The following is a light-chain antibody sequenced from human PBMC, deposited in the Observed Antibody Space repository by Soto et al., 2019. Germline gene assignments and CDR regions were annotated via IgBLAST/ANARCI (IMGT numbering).Light chain of an antibody. Sequence: DLQMTQTPSSLSASVGDRVTITCRASQGISSWLAWYQQKPGKAPKLLIYVASILQSGVPSRFSGSGSGTDFTLTISSLQPEDSATYYCRQANSFPWTFGQGTKVEVK. CDR2: VAS. J-gene: IGKJ1*01. CDR1: QGISSW. CDR3: RQANSFPWT. V-gene: IGKV1-12*01.